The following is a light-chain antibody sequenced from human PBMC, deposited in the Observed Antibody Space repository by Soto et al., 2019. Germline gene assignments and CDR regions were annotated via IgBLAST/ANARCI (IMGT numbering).Light chain of an antibody. CDR1: QYVGTR. Sequence: EIVLTQSPATLSSSPGETATLSCRASQYVGTRLAWYQHKPGQAPRLLIYYTSNRATDIPARFSGSGSGTDFTLTINSLAPEDFAIYYCHQRQSWPRTFGQGTKVDIK. CDR2: YTS. V-gene: IGKV3-11*01. J-gene: IGKJ1*01. CDR3: HQRQSWPRT.